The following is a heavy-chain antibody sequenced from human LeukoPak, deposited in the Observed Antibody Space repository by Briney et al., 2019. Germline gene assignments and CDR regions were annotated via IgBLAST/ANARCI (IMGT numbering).Heavy chain of an antibody. J-gene: IGHJ3*02. CDR1: GGSISSYY. CDR3: ARSVIYCSGGSCYSDAFDI. D-gene: IGHD2-15*01. V-gene: IGHV4-59*01. CDR2: IYYSGST. Sequence: SETLSLTCTVSGGSISSYYWSWIRQPPGKGLEWIGYIYYSGSTNYNPSLKSRVTISVDTSKNQFSLKLSSVTAADTAVYYCARSVIYCSGGSCYSDAFDIWGQGTMVTVSS.